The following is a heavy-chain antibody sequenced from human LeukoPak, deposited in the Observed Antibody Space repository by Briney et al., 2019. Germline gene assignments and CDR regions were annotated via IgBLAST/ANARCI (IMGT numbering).Heavy chain of an antibody. V-gene: IGHV4-4*07. CDR1: GYSISSGYY. Sequence: SETLSLTCTVSGYSISSGYYWGWIRQPAGKGLEWIGRIYTSGSTNYNPSLKSRVTMSVDTSKNQFSLKLSSVTAADTAVYYCARTVVVVPAAIIPYYYYMDVWGKGTTVTVSS. D-gene: IGHD2-2*01. J-gene: IGHJ6*03. CDR2: IYTSGST. CDR3: ARTVVVVPAAIIPYYYYMDV.